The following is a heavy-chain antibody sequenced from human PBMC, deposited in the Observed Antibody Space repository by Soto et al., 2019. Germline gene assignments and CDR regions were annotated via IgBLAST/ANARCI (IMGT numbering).Heavy chain of an antibody. CDR1: GGTFSSYA. J-gene: IGHJ4*02. CDR2: IIPIFGTA. CDR3: ARDHYYDSSGPWYYFDY. Sequence: ASVKVSCKASGGTFSSYAISWVRQAPGQGLEWMGGIIPIFGTANYAQKFQGRVTITADESTSTAYMELSSLRSEDTAVYYCARDHYYDSSGPWYYFDYWGQGTLVTVSS. D-gene: IGHD3-22*01. V-gene: IGHV1-69*13.